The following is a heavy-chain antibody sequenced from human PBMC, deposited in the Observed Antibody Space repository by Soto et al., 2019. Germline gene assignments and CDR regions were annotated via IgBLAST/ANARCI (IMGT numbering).Heavy chain of an antibody. CDR2: IYYSGST. CDR1: GDSMTYSY. V-gene: IGHV4-59*01. Sequence: SETLSLTCTVSGDSMTYSYWSWIRLLPGKGLEWVGYIYYSGSTNYNPSLKSRVTISVDTSKNQFSLKLSSVTAADTAVYYCARGGYDILTGYGYFDYWGQGTLVTVSS. D-gene: IGHD3-9*01. CDR3: ARGGYDILTGYGYFDY. J-gene: IGHJ4*02.